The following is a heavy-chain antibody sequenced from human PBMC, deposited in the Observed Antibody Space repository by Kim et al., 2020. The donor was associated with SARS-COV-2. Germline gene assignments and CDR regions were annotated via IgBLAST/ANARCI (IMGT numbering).Heavy chain of an antibody. CDR1: GGTFSSYA. Sequence: SVKVSCKASGGTFSSYAISWVRQAPGQGLEWMGGIIPIFGTANYAQKFQGRVTITADESTSTAYLELSSLRSEDTAVYYCARSAAAGIAPLLYGMDVWGQGTTVTVSS. CDR3: ARSAAAGIAPLLYGMDV. J-gene: IGHJ6*02. V-gene: IGHV1-69*13. D-gene: IGHD6-13*01. CDR2: IIPIFGTA.